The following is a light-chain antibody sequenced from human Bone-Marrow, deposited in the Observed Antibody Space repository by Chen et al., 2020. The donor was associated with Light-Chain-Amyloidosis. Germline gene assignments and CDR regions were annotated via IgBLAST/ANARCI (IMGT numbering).Light chain of an antibody. CDR2: DVS. V-gene: IGLV2-14*03. Sequence: QSAPTQPASVSGSPGQSITISCTGTSSDVGGHNHVSWYQQHPGKAPKLLIYDVSNRPSGVSNRFSGSKSRNTASLTISGLQAEDEADYYCNSYTSSSTLVFGGGTKLTVL. J-gene: IGLJ3*02. CDR3: NSYTSSSTLV. CDR1: SSDVGGHNH.